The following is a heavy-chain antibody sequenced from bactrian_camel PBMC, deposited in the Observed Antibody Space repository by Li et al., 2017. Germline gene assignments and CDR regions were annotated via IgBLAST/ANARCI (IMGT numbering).Heavy chain of an antibody. D-gene: IGHD3*01. CDR3: AAEDQAPWDMGWICNYNS. V-gene: IGHV3S53*01. J-gene: IGHJ6*01. Sequence: QLVESGGGSVQAGGSLTLSCTASQSTYRSICMAWFRQAPGAKRETVATIDSNGVTKVADSVKARFTASKDNDKKTWYLRMNNLKPEDTALYTCAAEDQAPWDMGWICNYNSWGQGTQVTVS. CDR2: IDSNGVT. CDR1: QSTYRSIC.